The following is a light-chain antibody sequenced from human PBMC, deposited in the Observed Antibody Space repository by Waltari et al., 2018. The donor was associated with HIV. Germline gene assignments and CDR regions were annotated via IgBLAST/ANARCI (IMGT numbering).Light chain of an antibody. Sequence: QSALTQPHSVSGSPGQSLTISCAGTSTYVDTFFFCYQQHPGKAPQVIIYDVNNRPSGVPDRFSGSKSGNTAFLTISGLQAEDEAEYHCCSHAGNFIFAFGTGTKVTVL. V-gene: IGLV2-11*01. CDR1: STYVDTF. J-gene: IGLJ1*01. CDR3: CSHAGNFIFA. CDR2: DVN.